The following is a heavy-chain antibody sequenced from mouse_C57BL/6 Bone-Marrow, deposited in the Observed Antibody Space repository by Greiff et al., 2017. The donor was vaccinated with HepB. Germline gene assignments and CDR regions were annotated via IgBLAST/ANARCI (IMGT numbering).Heavy chain of an antibody. CDR2: IHPNSGST. CDR1: GYTFTSYW. CDR3: ARGGGLPSWFAY. Sequence: QVQLKQPGAELVKPGASVKLSCKASGYTFTSYWMHWVKQRPGQGLEWIGMIHPNSGSTNYNEKFKSKATLTVDKSSSTAYMQLSSLTSEDSAVYYCARGGGLPSWFAYWGQGTLVTVSA. V-gene: IGHV1-64*01. D-gene: IGHD2-2*01. J-gene: IGHJ3*01.